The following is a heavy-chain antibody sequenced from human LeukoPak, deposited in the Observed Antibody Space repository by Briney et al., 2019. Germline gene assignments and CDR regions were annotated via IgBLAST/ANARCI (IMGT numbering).Heavy chain of an antibody. CDR1: GLTFSSYA. Sequence: PGGSLRLSCAASGLTFSSYAMSWVRQAPGKGLEWVAVISYDGSNKYFADSVKGRFTISRDNSKNTLYLQMNSLRAEDTAVYYCAKEPNYYGSGSLDYWGQGTLVTVSS. J-gene: IGHJ4*02. CDR3: AKEPNYYGSGSLDY. D-gene: IGHD3-10*01. V-gene: IGHV3-30*18. CDR2: ISYDGSNK.